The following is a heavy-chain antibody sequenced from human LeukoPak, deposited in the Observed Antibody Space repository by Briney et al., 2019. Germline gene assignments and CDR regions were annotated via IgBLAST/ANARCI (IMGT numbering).Heavy chain of an antibody. CDR1: GFTFSSYS. Sequence: GGSLRLSCAASGFTFSSYSMNWVRQAPGKGLEWVSYISSSSSTIYYADSVKGRFTISRDNAKNSLYLQMYSLRAEDTAVYYCAKIPYGDYVLDYMDVWGKGTTVTISS. CDR3: AKIPYGDYVLDYMDV. CDR2: ISSSSSTI. V-gene: IGHV3-48*01. J-gene: IGHJ6*03. D-gene: IGHD4-17*01.